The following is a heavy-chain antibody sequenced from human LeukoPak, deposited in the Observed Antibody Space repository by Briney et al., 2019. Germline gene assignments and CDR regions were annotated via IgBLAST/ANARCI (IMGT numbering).Heavy chain of an antibody. V-gene: IGHV5-51*01. J-gene: IGHJ5*02. CDR3: ARAVVTAIPSWFDP. CDR1: GYSFTNYW. CDR2: IYPGDSDT. Sequence: GESLKISCKGSGYSFTNYWIGWVRQMPGKGLEWMGIIYPGDSDTRYSPSFQGQVIISADKSISTAYLQWSSLKASDTAMYYYARAVVTAIPSWFDPWGQGTLVTVSS. D-gene: IGHD2-21*02.